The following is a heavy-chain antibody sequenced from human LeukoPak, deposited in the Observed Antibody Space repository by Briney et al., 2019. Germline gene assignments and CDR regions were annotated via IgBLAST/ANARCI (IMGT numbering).Heavy chain of an antibody. CDR2: IYYSGST. D-gene: IGHD1-26*01. CDR3: AREGYSGETDY. J-gene: IGHJ4*02. CDR1: GGSISSYY. V-gene: IGHV4-59*01. Sequence: SETLSLTCTVSGGSISSYYWSWIRQPPGKGLEWIGYIYYSGSTSYNPSLKSRVTISVDTSKNQFSLKLSSVTAADTAVYYCAREGYSGETDYWGQGTLVTVSS.